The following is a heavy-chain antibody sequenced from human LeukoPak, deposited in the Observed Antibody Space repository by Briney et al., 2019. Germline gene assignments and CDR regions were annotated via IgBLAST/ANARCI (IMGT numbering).Heavy chain of an antibody. Sequence: PSETLSLTCTVSGDSISGYYWSWIRQPSGKGLEWIGYIYYSGSTKYNPSLKSRVTISIDTSKNQFSLKLSSVTAADTAMYYCARGRVEMATIFSYYFDYWGQGTLVTVSS. CDR3: ARGRVEMATIFSYYFDY. D-gene: IGHD5-24*01. CDR1: GDSISGYY. V-gene: IGHV4-59*01. CDR2: IYYSGST. J-gene: IGHJ4*02.